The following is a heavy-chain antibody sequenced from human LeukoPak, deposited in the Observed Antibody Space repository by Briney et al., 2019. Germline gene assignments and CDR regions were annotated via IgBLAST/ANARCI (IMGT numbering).Heavy chain of an antibody. CDR2: IYHSGST. CDR1: GYSISSGYY. CDR3: ARRLGT. Sequence: KPSETLSLTCAVSGYSISSGYYWGWIRQPPGKGLEWIGSIYHSGSTYYNPSLKSRVTISVDTSKNQFSLKLSSVTAADTAVYYCARRLGTWGQGTLVTVSS. J-gene: IGHJ4*02. V-gene: IGHV4-38-2*01. D-gene: IGHD1-7*01.